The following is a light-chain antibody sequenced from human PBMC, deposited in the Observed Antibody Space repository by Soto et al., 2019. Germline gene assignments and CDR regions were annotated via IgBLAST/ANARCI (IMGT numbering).Light chain of an antibody. J-gene: IGLJ2*01. CDR3: ATWDGSLSAVV. CDR2: DND. Sequence: HSVLTQPPSVSAAPGQKVTISCSGSSSNIGNNFVSWYQQLPGTAPKLLIYDNDKRPSGIPDRFSGSKSGTSATLGITGLQTGDEADYYCATWDGSLSAVVFGGGTKLTVL. V-gene: IGLV1-51*01. CDR1: SSNIGNNF.